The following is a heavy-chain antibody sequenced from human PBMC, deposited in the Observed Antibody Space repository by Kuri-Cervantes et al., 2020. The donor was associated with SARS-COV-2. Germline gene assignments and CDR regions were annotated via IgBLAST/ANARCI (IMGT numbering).Heavy chain of an antibody. CDR1: GYTFTDYY. J-gene: IGHJ3*02. Sequence: ASVKVSCKASGYTFTDYYVHWVRQAPGQGLEWMGWINPTTGGTTYGQDFQGRVTMTRDTSVSTAYMELSGLRSDDTALYYCHTYYHETTGSEAEGEAFDIWGQGTMVTVSS. CDR3: HTYYHETTGSEAEGEAFDI. V-gene: IGHV1-2*02. CDR2: INPTTGGT. D-gene: IGHD3-22*01.